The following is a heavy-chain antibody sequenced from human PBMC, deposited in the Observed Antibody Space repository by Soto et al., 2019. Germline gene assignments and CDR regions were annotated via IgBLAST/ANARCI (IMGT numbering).Heavy chain of an antibody. CDR2: IIPIFGTA. Sequence: SVKVSCKASGYTFTSYAISWVRQAPGQGLEWMGGIIPIFGTANYAQKFQGRVTITADESTSTAYMELSSLRSEDTAVYYCAGPPELTRIYYYYGMDVWGQGTTVTVSS. CDR1: GYTFTSYA. D-gene: IGHD1-7*01. J-gene: IGHJ6*02. V-gene: IGHV1-69*13. CDR3: AGPPELTRIYYYYGMDV.